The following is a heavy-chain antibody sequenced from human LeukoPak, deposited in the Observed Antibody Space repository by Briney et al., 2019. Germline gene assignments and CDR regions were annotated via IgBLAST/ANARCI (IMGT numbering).Heavy chain of an antibody. CDR3: ARMDYYDSSGYPPDAFDI. Sequence: GASVKVSCKASGYTFTGYYMHWVRQAPGQGLEWMGWINPNSGGTNYAQKFQGRVTMTRDTSISTAYMELSRLRSDDTAVYYCARMDYYDSSGYPPDAFDIWGQGTMVTVSS. D-gene: IGHD3-22*01. CDR2: INPNSGGT. J-gene: IGHJ3*02. CDR1: GYTFTGYY. V-gene: IGHV1-2*02.